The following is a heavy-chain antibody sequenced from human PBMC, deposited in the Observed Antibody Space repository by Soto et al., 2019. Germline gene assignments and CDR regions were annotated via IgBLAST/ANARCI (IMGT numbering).Heavy chain of an antibody. V-gene: IGHV3-30*18. CDR3: AKDRSLRYRSGGDCYYYYGMDV. CDR2: VSNDGSNG. CDR1: GFTFSNFG. D-gene: IGHD2-21*01. Sequence: QVQLVESGGGVVQPGRSLRLSCAASGFTFSNFGMHWVRQAPGKGLEWVAVVSNDGSNGYYADSVKGRFTISRDNSKNSLYLQIHSLSAKDTAVYYCAKDRSLRYRSGGDCYYYYGMDVWGQGTTVSVSS. J-gene: IGHJ6*02.